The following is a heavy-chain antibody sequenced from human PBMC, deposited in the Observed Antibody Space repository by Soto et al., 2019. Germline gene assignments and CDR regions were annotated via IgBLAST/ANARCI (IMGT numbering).Heavy chain of an antibody. V-gene: IGHV3-23*01. CDR1: GFTFGSYA. CDR3: PTLYYHESTGYFRQFDL. J-gene: IGHJ4*02. CDR2: ISANGAGT. D-gene: IGHD3-22*01. Sequence: PGGSLRLSCATSGFTFGSYAMSWVRQAPGRGLELVSVISANGAGTRYAESVKGRFTISRDIFSSTVYLQMSSLRAEDTAIYYCPTLYYHESTGYFRQFDLWGPGTLVTVSS.